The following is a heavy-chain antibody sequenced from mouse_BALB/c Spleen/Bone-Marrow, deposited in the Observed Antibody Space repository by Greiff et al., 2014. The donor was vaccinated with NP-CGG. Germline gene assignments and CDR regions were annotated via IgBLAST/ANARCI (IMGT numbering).Heavy chain of an antibody. Sequence: QVQLQQSGPGLVAPSQSLSITRTVSGFSLTSYGVHWVRQPPGKGLEWLGVIWAGGSTNYNSALMSRLSISKDNSKSQVFLKMNSLQTDDTAMYYCARGYYYGSTYYYAMDYWGQGTSVTVSS. CDR3: ARGYYYGSTYYYAMDY. D-gene: IGHD1-1*01. V-gene: IGHV2-9*02. CDR1: GFSLTSYG. J-gene: IGHJ4*01. CDR2: IWAGGST.